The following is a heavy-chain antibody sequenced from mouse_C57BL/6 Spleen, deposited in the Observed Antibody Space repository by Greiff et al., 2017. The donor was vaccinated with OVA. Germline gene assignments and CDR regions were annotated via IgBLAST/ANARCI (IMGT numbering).Heavy chain of an antibody. Sequence: VQLQQSGPELVKPGASVKISCKASGYSFTGYYMNWVKQSPEKSLEWIGEINPSTGGTTYNQKFKAKATLTVDKSSSTAYMQLKSLTSEDSAVYYCATPDSSGYGTYWGQGTLVTVSA. CDR2: INPSTGGT. J-gene: IGHJ3*01. V-gene: IGHV1-42*01. CDR1: GYSFTGYY. CDR3: ATPDSSGYGTY. D-gene: IGHD3-2*02.